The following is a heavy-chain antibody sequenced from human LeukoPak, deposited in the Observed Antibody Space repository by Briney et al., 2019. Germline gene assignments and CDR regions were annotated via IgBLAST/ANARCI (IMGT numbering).Heavy chain of an antibody. J-gene: IGHJ4*02. CDR2: FDPEDGET. Sequence: GASVKVSCKVSGYTLTELSMHWVRQAPGKGLEWMGGFDPEDGETIYAQKFQGRVTMTEDTSTDTAYMELSSLRSEDTAVYYCATSIGIITMRPFDYWGQGTLVTVSS. V-gene: IGHV1-24*01. CDR1: GYTLTELS. D-gene: IGHD3-22*01. CDR3: ATSIGIITMRPFDY.